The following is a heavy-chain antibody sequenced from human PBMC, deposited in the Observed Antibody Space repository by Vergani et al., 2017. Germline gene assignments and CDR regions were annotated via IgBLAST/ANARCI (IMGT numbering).Heavy chain of an antibody. Sequence: EVQLVESGGGLVKPGGSLRLSCAASGFTFSSYSMNWVRQAPGKGLEWVSSISSSSSYIYYADSVKGRFTISRDNAKNSLYLQMNSLRAEDTAVYYCARDYSMIVNEGFWGQGTMVTVSS. V-gene: IGHV3-21*01. J-gene: IGHJ3*01. CDR1: GFTFSSYS. D-gene: IGHD3-22*01. CDR3: ARDYSMIVNEGF. CDR2: ISSSSSYI.